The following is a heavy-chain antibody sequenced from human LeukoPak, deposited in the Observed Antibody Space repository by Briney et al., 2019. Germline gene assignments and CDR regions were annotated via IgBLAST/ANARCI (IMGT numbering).Heavy chain of an antibody. CDR1: GGSISSGSYY. V-gene: IGHV4-61*02. Sequence: PSQTLSLTCTVSGGSISSGSYYWSWIRQPAGKGLEWIGRIYTSGSTNYNPSLKSRVTISVDTSKNQFSLKLSSVTAAGTAVYYCARVSSYYFDYWGQGTLVTVSS. CDR3: ARVSSYYFDY. J-gene: IGHJ4*02. CDR2: IYTSGST.